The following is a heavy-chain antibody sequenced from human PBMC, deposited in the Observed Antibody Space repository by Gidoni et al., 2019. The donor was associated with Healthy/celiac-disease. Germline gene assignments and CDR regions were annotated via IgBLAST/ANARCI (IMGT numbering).Heavy chain of an antibody. CDR2: INHSGST. J-gene: IGHJ4*02. D-gene: IGHD3-16*01. CDR3: ARGYPQGGGIDY. CDR1: GGSFSGYY. Sequence: QVQLQQWGAGLLQPSETLSLTCAVYGGSFSGYYWSWIRQPPGKGLEWIGEINHSGSTNYNPSLKSRVTISVDTSKNQFSLKLSSVTAADTAVYYCARGYPQGGGIDYWGQGTLVTVSS. V-gene: IGHV4-34*01.